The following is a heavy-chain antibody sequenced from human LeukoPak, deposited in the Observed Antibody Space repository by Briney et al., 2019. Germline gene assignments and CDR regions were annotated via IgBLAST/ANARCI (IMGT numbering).Heavy chain of an antibody. J-gene: IGHJ6*02. CDR1: GFTSDDYA. CDR3: ARSHDILTLYGMDV. V-gene: IGHV3-9*02. CDR2: ISWNSGSI. Sequence: PGGSLRLSCAASGFTSDDYAMHWVRQAPGKGLEWVSGISWNSGSIGYADSVKGRFTISRDNAKNSLYLQMNSLRAEDTAVYYCARSHDILTLYGMDVWGQGTTVTVSS. D-gene: IGHD3-9*01.